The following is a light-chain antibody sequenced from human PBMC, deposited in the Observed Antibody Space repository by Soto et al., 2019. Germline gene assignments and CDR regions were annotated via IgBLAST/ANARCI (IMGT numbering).Light chain of an antibody. Sequence: EIVLTQFPATLSLSPGERATLSCRASQSVSTFLAWYQQKPGQAPRLVVYDASKRATGIPARFSCSGSGTDFTLTISSLEPEDVAVYYCQQRSSWRVTFGGVTNVEIK. J-gene: IGKJ4*01. CDR2: DAS. CDR1: QSVSTF. CDR3: QQRSSWRVT. V-gene: IGKV3-11*01.